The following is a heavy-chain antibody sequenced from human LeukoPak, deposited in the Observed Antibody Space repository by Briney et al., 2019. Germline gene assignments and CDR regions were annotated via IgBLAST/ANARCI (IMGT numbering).Heavy chain of an antibody. Sequence: GESLKISCKGSGYSFTSYWIGWVRQMPGKGLEWMGIIYPGDSDTRYSPSFQGQVTISADESISTAYLQWSSLKASDTAMYYCARQYCSSTSCKTYYYYYGMDVWGQGTTVTVSS. J-gene: IGHJ6*02. CDR2: IYPGDSDT. D-gene: IGHD2-2*01. CDR1: GYSFTSYW. V-gene: IGHV5-51*01. CDR3: ARQYCSSTSCKTYYYYYGMDV.